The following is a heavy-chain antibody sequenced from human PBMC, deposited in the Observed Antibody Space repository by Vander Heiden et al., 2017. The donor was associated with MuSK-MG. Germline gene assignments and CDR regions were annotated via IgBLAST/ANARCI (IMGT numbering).Heavy chain of an antibody. CDR3: AREINGAVADAFDI. CDR2: IKQDGSEK. Sequence: EVQLVEAGGGLVQPGGSLRLYCAATGFTSSSYWMSWVRPAPGKVLEWVANIKQDGSEKYYVDSVKGRFTISRDNAKNSLYLQMNSLRAEDTAVYYCAREINGAVADAFDIWGQGTMVTVSS. J-gene: IGHJ3*02. D-gene: IGHD6-19*01. CDR1: GFTSSSYW. V-gene: IGHV3-7*01.